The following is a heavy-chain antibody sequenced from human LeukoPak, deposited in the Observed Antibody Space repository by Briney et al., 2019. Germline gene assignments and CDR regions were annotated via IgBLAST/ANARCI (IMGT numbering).Heavy chain of an antibody. CDR1: GFTFSSYG. Sequence: PGGSLRLSCAASGFTFSSYGMHWVRQAPGKGLEWVAVISYDGSNKYYADSVKGRFTISRDNSKNTLYLQMNSLRAEDTAVYYCAKGVVGYYYDSSGPIMGFDYWGQGTLVTVSS. J-gene: IGHJ4*02. D-gene: IGHD3-22*01. CDR2: ISYDGSNK. V-gene: IGHV3-30*18. CDR3: AKGVVGYYYDSSGPIMGFDY.